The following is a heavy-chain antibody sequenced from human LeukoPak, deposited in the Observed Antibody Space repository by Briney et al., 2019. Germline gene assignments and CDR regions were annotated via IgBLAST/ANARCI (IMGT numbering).Heavy chain of an antibody. D-gene: IGHD2-2*02. V-gene: IGHV4-4*07. Sequence: SETLSLICTVSGGSISSYYRSWIRQPAGKGLEWIGRIYTSGSTNYNPSLKSRVTMSVDTSKNQFSLKLSSVTAADTAVYYCARGDCSSTSCYKDYWGQGTLVTVSS. J-gene: IGHJ4*02. CDR2: IYTSGST. CDR3: ARGDCSSTSCYKDY. CDR1: GGSISSYY.